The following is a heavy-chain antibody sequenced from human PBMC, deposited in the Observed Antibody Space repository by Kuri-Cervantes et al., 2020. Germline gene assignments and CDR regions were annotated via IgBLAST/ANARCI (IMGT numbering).Heavy chain of an antibody. D-gene: IGHD4-17*01. CDR3: ATLKLRRSTVTTSYYYYGMDV. V-gene: IGHV1-8*01. Sequence: ASVKVSCKASGYTFNSFDINWVRQATGQGLEYLGWMNADDGHTGYAQKFQGRVTMTRDTSTNTAFMELSSLTSEDTAVYYCATLKLRRSTVTTSYYYYGMDVWGQGTTVTVSS. J-gene: IGHJ6*02. CDR2: MNADDGHT. CDR1: GYTFNSFD.